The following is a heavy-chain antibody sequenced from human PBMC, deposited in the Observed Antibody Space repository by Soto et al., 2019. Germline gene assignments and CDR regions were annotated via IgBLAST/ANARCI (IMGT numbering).Heavy chain of an antibody. CDR1: GFTFSSYA. CDR2: ISYDGSNK. D-gene: IGHD1-7*01. CDR3: ARVVRRTLILSQSLDY. V-gene: IGHV3-30-3*01. J-gene: IGHJ4*02. Sequence: GGSLRLSCAASGFTFSSYAMHWVRQAPGKGLEWVAVISYDGSNKYYADSVKGRFTISRDNSKNTLYLQMNSLRAEDTAVYYCARVVRRTLILSQSLDYWGQGTLVTVSS.